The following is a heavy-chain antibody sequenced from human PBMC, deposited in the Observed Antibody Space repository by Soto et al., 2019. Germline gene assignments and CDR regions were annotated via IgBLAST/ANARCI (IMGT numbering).Heavy chain of an antibody. V-gene: IGHV4-4*07. Sequence: SETLSLTCTVSGGSLSSYYWNWIRQPAGKGLEWIGRIYISGSTNYNPSLKSRVTMSVDTSKNQFSLKLSSVTAADPAVYYCARDNQQPEEYYYGLDVWGQGTTVTV. D-gene: IGHD6-13*01. CDR2: IYISGST. J-gene: IGHJ6*02. CDR1: GGSLSSYY. CDR3: ARDNQQPEEYYYGLDV.